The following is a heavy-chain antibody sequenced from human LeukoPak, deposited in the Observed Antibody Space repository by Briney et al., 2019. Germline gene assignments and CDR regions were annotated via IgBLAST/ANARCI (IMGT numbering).Heavy chain of an antibody. CDR3: AYNRNFALDN. CDR1: GYTFSDHY. CDR2: VYHEGSA. Sequence: PGGSLRLSCAASGYTFSDHYIDWVRQAPGKGLEWIGEVYHEGSANYKPSLKSRVTISADTSRNHFSLKLTSVTAADTAVYYCAYNRNFALDNWGRGTLVTVSS. V-gene: IGHV4-34*08. D-gene: IGHD1-14*01. J-gene: IGHJ4*01.